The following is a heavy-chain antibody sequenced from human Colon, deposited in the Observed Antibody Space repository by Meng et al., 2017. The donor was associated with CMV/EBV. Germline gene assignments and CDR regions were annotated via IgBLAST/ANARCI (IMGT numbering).Heavy chain of an antibody. Sequence: ASVKVSCKASGDTFNSDSMHWVRQATGQGLQWMGIIDPSGGATPYAQKFQGRVTMTRDWSTSTVYMELSSLTSEDTAVYYCARHIEGSSHPSLDYWGQGTLVTVSS. D-gene: IGHD3-10*01. CDR2: IDPSGGAT. J-gene: IGHJ4*02. CDR3: ARHIEGSSHPSLDY. CDR1: GDTFNSDS. V-gene: IGHV1-46*02.